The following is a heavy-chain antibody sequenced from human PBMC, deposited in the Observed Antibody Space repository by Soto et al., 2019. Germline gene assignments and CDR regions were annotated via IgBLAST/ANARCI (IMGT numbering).Heavy chain of an antibody. Sequence: GASVKVSCKASGYTFTIYYMHWVRQAPGQGLEWMGIINPSGGSTSYAQKFQARVTITRDTSTSTVYMELSSLRSEDTAMYYCARGNHMPDSWGQGTLVTVSS. V-gene: IGHV1-46*01. J-gene: IGHJ4*02. D-gene: IGHD2-2*01. CDR1: GYTFTIYY. CDR3: ARGNHMPDS. CDR2: INPSGGST.